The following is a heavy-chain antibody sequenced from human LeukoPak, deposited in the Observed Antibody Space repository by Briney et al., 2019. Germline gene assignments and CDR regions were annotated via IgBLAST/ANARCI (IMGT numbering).Heavy chain of an antibody. D-gene: IGHD3-22*01. Sequence: PGGSLRLSCAASGFTFSSYEMNWVRQAPGKGLEWVSYISSSGSTIYYADSVKGRFTISRDNAKNSLYLQMNSLRAEDTAVYYCARGSAYYYDSSGHWGYWGQGTLVTVSS. CDR2: ISSSGSTI. CDR3: ARGSAYYYDSSGHWGY. CDR1: GFTFSSYE. V-gene: IGHV3-48*03. J-gene: IGHJ4*02.